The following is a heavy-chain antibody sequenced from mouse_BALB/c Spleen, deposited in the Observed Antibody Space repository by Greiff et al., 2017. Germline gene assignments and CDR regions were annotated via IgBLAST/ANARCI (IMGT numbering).Heavy chain of an antibody. CDR3: ARMVHYYGSSYWYFDV. Sequence: QVTLKVSGPGILQPSQTLSLTCSFSGFSLSTSGMGVGWIRQPSGKGLEWLAHIWWDDDKRYNPALKSRLTISKDTSSNQVFLKIASVDTADTATYYCARMVHYYGSSYWYFDVWGAGTTVTVSS. CDR1: GFSLSTSGMG. D-gene: IGHD1-1*01. V-gene: IGHV8-8*01. CDR2: IWWDDDK. J-gene: IGHJ1*01.